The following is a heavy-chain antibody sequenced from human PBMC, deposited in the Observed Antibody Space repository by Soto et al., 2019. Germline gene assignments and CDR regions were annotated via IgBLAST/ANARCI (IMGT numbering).Heavy chain of an antibody. CDR2: IYYSGST. J-gene: IGHJ4*02. D-gene: IGHD2-21*02. CDR3: AVGNCGGDCGGFDY. CDR1: GGSISSGDYY. Sequence: SSETLSLTCTVSGGSISSGDYYWSWIRQPPGKGLEWIGYIYYSGSTYYNPSLKSRVTISVDTSKNQFSLKLSSVTAADTAVYYCAVGNCGGDCGGFDYWGQGTLVTVSS. V-gene: IGHV4-30-4*01.